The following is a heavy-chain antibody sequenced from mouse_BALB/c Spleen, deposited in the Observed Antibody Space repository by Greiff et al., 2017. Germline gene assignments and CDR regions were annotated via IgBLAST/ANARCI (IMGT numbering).Heavy chain of an antibody. CDR1: GYAFISYW. J-gene: IGHJ3*01. D-gene: IGHD3-3*01. CDR2: IYPGDGDT. V-gene: IGHV1-80*01. Sequence: VQLQEYGAELVRPGSAVMISCKASGYAFISYWMNWVKQRPGQGLEWIGQIYPGDGDTNYNGKFKGKATLTADKSSSTAYMQLSSLTSEDSAVYFCARGGDGAWFAYWGQGTLVTVSA. CDR3: ARGGDGAWFAY.